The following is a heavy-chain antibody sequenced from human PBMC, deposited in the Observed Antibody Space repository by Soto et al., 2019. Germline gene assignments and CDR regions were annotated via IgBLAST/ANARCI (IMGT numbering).Heavy chain of an antibody. CDR3: ANDLRGRGDF. CDR1: GFSFSIYA. J-gene: IGHJ4*02. V-gene: IGHV3-23*01. D-gene: IGHD3-10*01. CDR2: ISGGGSIT. Sequence: EVQLLESGGGLVQPGGSLTLSCAGSGFSFSIYAMSWVRQSPGKGLEWISGISGGGSITYYTDAVRGRFTISRDNSKKALYLQMNSLRAEDAAIYYCANDLRGRGDFWGQGTLVTVSS.